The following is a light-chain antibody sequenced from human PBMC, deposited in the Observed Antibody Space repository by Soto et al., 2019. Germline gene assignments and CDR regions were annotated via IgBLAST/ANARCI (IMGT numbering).Light chain of an antibody. Sequence: QSALTQPRSVSGSPGQSVSISCTGTSSDVGGYNYVSWYQQHPGKAPNLMIYDVTKRPSGVPDRFSGSKSGNTASLTISGLQIEDEADYYCCSYAGSSTLLFGGGTKLTVL. V-gene: IGLV2-11*01. CDR1: SSDVGGYNY. CDR3: CSYAGSSTLL. CDR2: DVT. J-gene: IGLJ2*01.